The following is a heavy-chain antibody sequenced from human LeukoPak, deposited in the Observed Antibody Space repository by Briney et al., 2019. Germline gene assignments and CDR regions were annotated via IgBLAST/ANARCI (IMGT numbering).Heavy chain of an antibody. CDR2: IDSDGSTI. CDR3: ATAGNYRFDY. V-gene: IGHV3-74*01. D-gene: IGHD1-7*01. J-gene: IGHJ4*02. Sequence: GGSLRLSCAGSGFTFSNTLMHWVRQAPGEGLVWVSRIDSDGSTINYADSVKGRFTISRDNARNTLYLQMNSLRVEDTALYFCATAGNYRFDYWGQGTLVTVSS. CDR1: GFTFSNTL.